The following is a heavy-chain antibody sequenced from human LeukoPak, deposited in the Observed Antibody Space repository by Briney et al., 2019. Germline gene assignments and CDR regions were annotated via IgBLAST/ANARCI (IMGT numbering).Heavy chain of an antibody. J-gene: IGHJ5*02. CDR2: IYYSGST. V-gene: IGHV4-61*08. CDR3: AREASTYYYDSSGYYPNWFDP. Sequence: PSETLSLTCTVSGGSVTSGGNYWNWIRQPPGEGLEWLGHIYYSGSTSYNPSLESRITISVDPSKNQFSLRLGSVTAADTAVYYCAREASTYYYDSSGYYPNWFDPWGQGTLVTVSS. D-gene: IGHD3-22*01. CDR1: GGSVTSGGNY.